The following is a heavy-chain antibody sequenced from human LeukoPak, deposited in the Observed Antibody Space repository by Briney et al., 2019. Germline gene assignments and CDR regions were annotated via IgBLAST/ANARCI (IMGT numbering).Heavy chain of an antibody. V-gene: IGHV3-23*01. D-gene: IGHD3-16*01. J-gene: IGHJ4*02. Sequence: GGSLRLSCAASGFSFSSYAMSWVRQAPGKGLEWVSGISGSDGSTYYTDSVKGRFTISRDNSKNTLYLQMNSLRAEDMAVYYCAKDGGQGADYWGQGTLVSVSS. CDR2: ISGSDGST. CDR3: AKDGGQGADY. CDR1: GFSFSSYA.